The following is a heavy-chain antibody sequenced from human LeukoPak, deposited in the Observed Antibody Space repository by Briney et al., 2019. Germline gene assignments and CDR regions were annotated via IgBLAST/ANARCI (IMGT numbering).Heavy chain of an antibody. CDR2: ISSSSSYI. J-gene: IGHJ4*02. CDR3: ARRAATERGHSYGLDY. CDR1: GFTFSGYN. Sequence: GGSLRLSCTTSGFTFSGYNMNWVRQAPGKGLEWVSSISSSSSYIYYADSMTGRFTISRDNAKNSLYLQMHSLRAEDTAMYYCARRAATERGHSYGLDYWGQGTLVTVSS. V-gene: IGHV3-21*01. D-gene: IGHD5-18*01.